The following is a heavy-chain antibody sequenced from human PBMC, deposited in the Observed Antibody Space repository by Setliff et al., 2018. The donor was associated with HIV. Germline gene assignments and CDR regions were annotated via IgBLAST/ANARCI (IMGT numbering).Heavy chain of an antibody. J-gene: IGHJ5*02. CDR3: ARENGWLFGWFDP. V-gene: IGHV4-61*02. CDR2: VSSRGDT. D-gene: IGHD3-22*01. CDR1: DSGTYY. Sequence: SETLSLTCTVSDSGTYYWSWIRQPAGKGLEWIGRVSSRGDTNYNPSLKSRVTISVDTSKNQFSLKLSSVTAADTAIYYCARENGWLFGWFDPWGQGTPVTV.